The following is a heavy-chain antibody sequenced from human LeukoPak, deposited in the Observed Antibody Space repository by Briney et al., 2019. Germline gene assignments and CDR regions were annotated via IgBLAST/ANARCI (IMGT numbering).Heavy chain of an antibody. V-gene: IGHV3-7*04. CDR2: INEDGSEK. Sequence: GGSLRLSCAVSGTTFSSYWMGWVRQAPGKGLEWVANINEDGSEKYYVDSVKGRFTISRDNAKSSVYLQMNSLRAEDTAVYHCARVLRSIAVTNWGQGTLVTVSS. CDR1: GTTFSSYW. CDR3: ARVLRSIAVTN. J-gene: IGHJ4*02. D-gene: IGHD6-19*01.